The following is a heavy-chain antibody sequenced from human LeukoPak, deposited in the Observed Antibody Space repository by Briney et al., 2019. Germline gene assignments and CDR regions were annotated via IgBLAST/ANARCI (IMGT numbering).Heavy chain of an antibody. CDR2: INHSGST. D-gene: IGHD2-2*01. V-gene: IGHV4-34*01. J-gene: IGHJ6*02. CDR1: GGSFSGYY. Sequence: PSETLSLTCAVYGGSFSGYYWSWIRQPPGKGLEWIGEINHSGSTNYNPSLKSRVTISVDTSKNQFSLKLSSVTAADTAVYYCAKFLRCPTAIGSTSCYPGRHYYYGMDVWGQGTTVTVSS. CDR3: AKFLRCPTAIGSTSCYPGRHYYYGMDV.